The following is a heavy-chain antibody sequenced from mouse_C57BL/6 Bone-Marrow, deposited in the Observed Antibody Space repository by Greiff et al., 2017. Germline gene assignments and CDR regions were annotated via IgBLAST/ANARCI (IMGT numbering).Heavy chain of an antibody. J-gene: IGHJ2*01. CDR2: IDPENGDT. V-gene: IGHV14-4*01. CDR1: GFNIKDDY. D-gene: IGHD1-1*01. CDR3: TTYYYGYYFDY. Sequence: VQLQQSGAELVRPGASVKLSCTASGFNIKDDYMHWVKQRPEQGLEWIGWIDPENGDTEYASKFQGKGTITADTSSNTAYLQLSSLTSEDTAVYYCTTYYYGYYFDYWGQGTTLTVSS.